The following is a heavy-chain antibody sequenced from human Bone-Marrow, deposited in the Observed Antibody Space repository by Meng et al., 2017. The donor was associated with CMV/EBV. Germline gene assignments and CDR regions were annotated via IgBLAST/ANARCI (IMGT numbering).Heavy chain of an antibody. CDR3: ASGVLMAGGINWFDP. CDR1: GYTFTGYY. Sequence: ASVKVSCNASGYTFTGYYMHWVRQAPGQGLEWMGWINPNSGGTNYAQKFQGRVTMTRDTSISTAYMELSRLRSDDTAVYYCASGVLMAGGINWFDPWGQGTLVTVSS. CDR2: INPNSGGT. V-gene: IGHV1-2*02. D-gene: IGHD2-8*01. J-gene: IGHJ5*02.